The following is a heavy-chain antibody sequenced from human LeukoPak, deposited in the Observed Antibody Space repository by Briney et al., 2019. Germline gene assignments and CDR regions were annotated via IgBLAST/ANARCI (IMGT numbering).Heavy chain of an antibody. CDR2: ISGSGGST. J-gene: IGHJ6*02. CDR3: ASTMAFVVVPASRGMDV. CDR1: GFTFSSYA. V-gene: IGHV3-23*01. D-gene: IGHD2-2*01. Sequence: GGSLRLSCAASGFTFSSYAMSWVRQAPGKGLECVSAISGSGGSTYYADSVKGRFTISRDNSKNTLYLQMNSLRAEDTAVYYCASTMAFVVVPASRGMDVWGQGTTVTVSS.